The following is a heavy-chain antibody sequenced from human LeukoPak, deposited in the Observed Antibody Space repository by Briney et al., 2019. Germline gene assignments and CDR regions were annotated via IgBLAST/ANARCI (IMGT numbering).Heavy chain of an antibody. CDR1: GFTFSSYG. D-gene: IGHD2-2*01. J-gene: IGHJ4*02. Sequence: GSLRLSCAASGFTFSSYGMHWVRQAPGKGLEWVAFIRYDGSNKYYADSVKGRFTISRDNSKNTLYLQMNSLRAEDTAVYYCAKDLIRYCSSTSCYDFDYWGQGTLVTVSS. V-gene: IGHV3-30*02. CDR2: IRYDGSNK. CDR3: AKDLIRYCSSTSCYDFDY.